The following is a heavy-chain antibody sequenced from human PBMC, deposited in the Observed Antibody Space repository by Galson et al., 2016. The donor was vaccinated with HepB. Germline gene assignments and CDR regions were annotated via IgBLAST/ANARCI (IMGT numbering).Heavy chain of an antibody. CDR1: GFTFRSHS. V-gene: IGHV3-21*04. CDR3: ATTRLLDN. CDR2: IGTTGDDSYI. J-gene: IGHJ4*02. Sequence: SLRLSCAASGFTFRSHSMTWIRQAPGKGLEWVSTIGTTGDDSYIYYADSVQGRFTISRDNAKSSLYLQMSGLRPNDTAFYYCATTRLLDNWGQGILVTVSS.